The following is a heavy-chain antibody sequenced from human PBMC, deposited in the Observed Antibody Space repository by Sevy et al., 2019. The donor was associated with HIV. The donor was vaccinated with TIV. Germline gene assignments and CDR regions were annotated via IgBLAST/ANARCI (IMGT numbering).Heavy chain of an antibody. CDR2: INPSGGST. CDR3: ARDITIFGVVISYGMDV. D-gene: IGHD3-3*01. CDR1: GYTFTSYY. V-gene: IGHV1-46*03. J-gene: IGHJ6*02. Sequence: ASVKVSCKASGYTFTSYYMHWVRQAPGQGLEWMGIINPSGGSTSYAQKFRGRVTMTRDTSTSTVYMELSSLRSEDTAVYYCARDITIFGVVISYGMDVWGQGTTVTVSS.